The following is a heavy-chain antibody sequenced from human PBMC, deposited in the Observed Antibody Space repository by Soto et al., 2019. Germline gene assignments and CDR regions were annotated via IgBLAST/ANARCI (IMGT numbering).Heavy chain of an antibody. D-gene: IGHD2-2*01. CDR1: GYTFTGFY. Sequence: ASVKVSCKASGYTFTGFYRHGVRQAPGQGLEWMGWINPDSGGTNYEQKFQGWVTMTRDTSISTAYMELSRLRSDDTAVYYCAREGGYCSSTSCHRGAFDIWGQGTMVAVSS. CDR3: AREGGYCSSTSCHRGAFDI. CDR2: INPDSGGT. J-gene: IGHJ3*02. V-gene: IGHV1-2*04.